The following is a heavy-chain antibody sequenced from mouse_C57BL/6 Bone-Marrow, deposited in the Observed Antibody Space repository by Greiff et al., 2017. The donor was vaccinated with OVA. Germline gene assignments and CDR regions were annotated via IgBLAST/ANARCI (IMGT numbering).Heavy chain of an antibody. CDR2: IYPGGGYT. J-gene: IGHJ3*01. CDR3: ARWGYYGSRAWFAY. CDR1: GYTFTNYW. Sequence: LVESGAELVRPGTSVKMSCKASGYTFTNYWIGWAKQRPGHGLEWIGDIYPGGGYTNYNEKFKGKATLTADKSSSTAYMQFSSLTSEDSAIYYCARWGYYGSRAWFAYWGQGTLVTVSA. D-gene: IGHD1-1*01. V-gene: IGHV1-63*01.